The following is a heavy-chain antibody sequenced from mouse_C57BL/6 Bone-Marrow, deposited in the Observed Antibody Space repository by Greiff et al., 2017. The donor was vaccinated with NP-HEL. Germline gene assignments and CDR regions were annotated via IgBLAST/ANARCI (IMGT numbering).Heavy chain of an antibody. CDR3: ASHYYGREAY. D-gene: IGHD1-1*01. Sequence: VQLQQSGAELVRPGSSVKLSCKASGYTFTSYWMDWVKQRPGQGLEWIGNIYPSDSETHYNQKFKDKATLTVDKSSSTAYMQLNSLTSEDSAVYYCASHYYGREAYWGQGTLVTVSA. J-gene: IGHJ3*01. CDR2: IYPSDSET. CDR1: GYTFTSYW. V-gene: IGHV1-61*01.